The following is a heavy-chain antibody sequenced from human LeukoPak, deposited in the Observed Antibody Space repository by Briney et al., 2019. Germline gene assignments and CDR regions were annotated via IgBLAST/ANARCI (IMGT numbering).Heavy chain of an antibody. Sequence: PGGSLRLSCAAFGFTVSSNYMNWAGQAPGRGLECASLIDNGGSTYYADSVRGIFTVSRNNSKNTLYLKLYNLSAEEKAVYYCARDSSGWAAFDIWGQGTMVTVSS. V-gene: IGHV3-53*01. CDR3: ARDSSGWAAFDI. D-gene: IGHD6-19*01. CDR1: GFTVSSNY. J-gene: IGHJ3*02. CDR2: IDNGGST.